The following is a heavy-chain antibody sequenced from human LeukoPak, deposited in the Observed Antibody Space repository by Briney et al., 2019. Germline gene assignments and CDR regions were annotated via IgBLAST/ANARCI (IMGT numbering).Heavy chain of an antibody. CDR2: IIPIFGTA. CDR3: ARPIAVAGFDY. D-gene: IGHD6-19*01. V-gene: IGHV1-69*05. J-gene: IGHJ4*02. Sequence: GASVKVSCKASGGTFSSYAISWVRQAPGQGLEWMGGIIPIFGTANYAQKFQGRVTMTTDTSTSTAYMELRSLRSDDTAVYYCARPIAVAGFDYWGQGTLVTVSS. CDR1: GGTFSSYA.